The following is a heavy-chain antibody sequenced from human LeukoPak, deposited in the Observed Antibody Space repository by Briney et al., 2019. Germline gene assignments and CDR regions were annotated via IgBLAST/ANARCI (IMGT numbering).Heavy chain of an antibody. J-gene: IGHJ3*01. CDR3: VAFYYPDNLKVV. CDR2: ISDSGNNT. CDR1: GCLFSVYQ. D-gene: IGHD3-10*01. V-gene: IGHV3-48*03. Sequence: PGGPLRLPCGPSGCLFSVYQVNGAREAPGRGLEGFSYISDSGNNTEYADSVKGRLPISRDNNKNSLFLQMQSLSAADTAVFQGVAFYYPDNLKVVWGRGTLVTVSS.